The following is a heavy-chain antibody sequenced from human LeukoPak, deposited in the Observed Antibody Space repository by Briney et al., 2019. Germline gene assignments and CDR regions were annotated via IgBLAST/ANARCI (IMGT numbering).Heavy chain of an antibody. D-gene: IGHD3-22*01. Sequence: GGSLRLSCAASGFTFSSYSMNWVRQAPGKGLEWVSSISSSSNYIYYADSVKGRFTISRDNAENSLYLQMNSLRAEDTAVYYCARGQFRYYDSSGYYGPDYWGRGTLVTVSS. CDR3: ARGQFRYYDSSGYYGPDY. V-gene: IGHV3-21*01. CDR2: ISSSSNYI. CDR1: GFTFSSYS. J-gene: IGHJ4*02.